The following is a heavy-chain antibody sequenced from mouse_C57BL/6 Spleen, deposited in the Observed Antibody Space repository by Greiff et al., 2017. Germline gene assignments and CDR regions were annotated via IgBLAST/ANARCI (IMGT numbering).Heavy chain of an antibody. D-gene: IGHD1-1*01. Sequence: VQLQQSGPELVKPGASVKISCKASGYAFSSSWMNWVKQRPGKGLEWIGRIYPGDGDTNYNGKFKGKATLTADKSSSTAYMQLSSLTSEDSAVYFCARDYGSTFAYWGHGTLVTVSA. J-gene: IGHJ3*01. CDR3: ARDYGSTFAY. CDR1: GYAFSSSW. V-gene: IGHV1-82*01. CDR2: IYPGDGDT.